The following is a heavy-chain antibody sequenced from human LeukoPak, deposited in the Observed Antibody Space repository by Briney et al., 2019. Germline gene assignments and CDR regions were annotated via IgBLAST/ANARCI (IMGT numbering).Heavy chain of an antibody. V-gene: IGHV3-33*08. CDR1: GFTFSSYG. Sequence: GGSLRLSCAASGFTFSSYGMHWVRQAPGKGLEWVAVIWNDGSNKYYADSVKGRFTISIDSSKNTVYLQMNSLRAEDTAVYYCATRSPALDYWGQGTLVTVSS. D-gene: IGHD2-2*01. J-gene: IGHJ4*02. CDR2: IWNDGSNK. CDR3: ATRSPALDY.